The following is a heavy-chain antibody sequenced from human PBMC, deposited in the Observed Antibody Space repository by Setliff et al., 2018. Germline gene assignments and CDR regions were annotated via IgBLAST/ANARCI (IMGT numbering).Heavy chain of an antibody. CDR2: ISGYNGNT. J-gene: IGHJ4*02. D-gene: IGHD5-18*01. Sequence: ASVKVSCKASGYSFTGHYIHWVRQAPGQGLEWVGWISGYNGNTIYAQNFQGRVTMTTDASTNTAYMELRSLGSDDTAVYYCATFRGYTYGYDYWGQGTLVTVS. V-gene: IGHV1-18*04. CDR1: GYSFTGHY. CDR3: ATFRGYTYGYDY.